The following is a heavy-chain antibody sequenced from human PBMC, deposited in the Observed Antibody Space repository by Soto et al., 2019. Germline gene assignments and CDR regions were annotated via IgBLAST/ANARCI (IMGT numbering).Heavy chain of an antibody. CDR1: GGTSTRYA. CDR3: NRGSEYDFWSGYL. CDR2: IVPMFGTS. Sequence: QERLVQSGAEVRKPGSSVKVSCKVTGGTSTRYAINWVRQAPGQGLEWMGGIVPMFGTSKYAQKFQGRVTITADTSTNIAYMELRSLRSEDTAVYFCNRGSEYDFWSGYLWGQGTLVSVSS. V-gene: IGHV1-69*06. D-gene: IGHD3-3*01. J-gene: IGHJ4*02.